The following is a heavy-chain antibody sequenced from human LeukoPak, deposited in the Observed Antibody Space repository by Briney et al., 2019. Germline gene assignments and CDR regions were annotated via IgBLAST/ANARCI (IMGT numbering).Heavy chain of an antibody. J-gene: IGHJ4*02. V-gene: IGHV3-7*01. CDR1: AFIFSGHW. Sequence: GGSLRLSCEGSAFIFSGHWMNWVRQTAGKGLEWVASIKEDGSERQYVDSVKGRFTISRDNSKNTLYLQMNSLRAEDTAVYYCASTGIVGATCDYWGQGTLVTVSS. D-gene: IGHD1-26*01. CDR3: ASTGIVGATCDY. CDR2: IKEDGSER.